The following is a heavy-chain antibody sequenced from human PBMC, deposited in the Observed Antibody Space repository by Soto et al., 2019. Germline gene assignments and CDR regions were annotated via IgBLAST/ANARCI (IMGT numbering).Heavy chain of an antibody. CDR2: INHSGST. CDR1: GGSFSVYY. CDR3: ARARSWGYSYGNNHIDY. J-gene: IGHJ4*02. V-gene: IGHV4-34*01. Sequence: SETLSLTCAVYGGSFSVYYWSWMRHPPGKGLEWIGEINHSGSTNYNPSLKSRVTISVDTSKNQFSLKLSSVTAADTAVYYCARARSWGYSYGNNHIDYWGQGTLVTVSS. D-gene: IGHD5-18*01.